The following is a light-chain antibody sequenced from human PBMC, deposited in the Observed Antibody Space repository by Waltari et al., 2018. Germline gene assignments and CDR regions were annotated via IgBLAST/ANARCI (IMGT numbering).Light chain of an antibody. Sequence: DIQITQSPSTLSASVGDRVTLTCRASQSISSWLAWYQQRPGKAPKLLIYDAYSLKSGVPSRFSGSGFGTEFTLTISSLQPDDFATYYCQQYNSSSGTFGQGTEVEIK. CDR2: DAY. CDR1: QSISSW. V-gene: IGKV1-5*01. J-gene: IGKJ1*01. CDR3: QQYNSSSGT.